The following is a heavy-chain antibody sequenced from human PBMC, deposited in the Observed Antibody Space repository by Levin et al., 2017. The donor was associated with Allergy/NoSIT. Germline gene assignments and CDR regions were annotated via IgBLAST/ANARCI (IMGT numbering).Heavy chain of an antibody. D-gene: IGHD2-15*01. Sequence: PGGSLRLSCAGSGFTSSLYGLHWVRQAPGKGLEWVAIISYDGSNKYYADSIKGRFTISRDNSKNTLYLQMNSLRPEDTAVYYCAQDIVVPYAMDVWGQGTTVTVSS. CDR3: AQDIVVPYAMDV. CDR1: GFTSSLYG. CDR2: ISYDGSNK. J-gene: IGHJ6*02. V-gene: IGHV3-30-3*01.